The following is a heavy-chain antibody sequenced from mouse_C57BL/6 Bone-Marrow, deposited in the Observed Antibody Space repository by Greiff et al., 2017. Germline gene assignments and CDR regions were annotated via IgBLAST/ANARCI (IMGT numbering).Heavy chain of an antibody. CDR2: IDPANGNT. CDR1: GFTFKNTY. CDR3: ARRRTGSYYFDY. D-gene: IGHD4-1*01. V-gene: IGHV14-3*01. Sequence: EVQLQQSVAELVRPGASVKLSCTASGFTFKNTYMHWVKQRPEQGLEWIGRIDPANGNTTYAPKFKGKATITADTSSNTAYLQLSSLTSEDTAIYYCARRRTGSYYFDYWGQGTPLTVSA. J-gene: IGHJ2*01.